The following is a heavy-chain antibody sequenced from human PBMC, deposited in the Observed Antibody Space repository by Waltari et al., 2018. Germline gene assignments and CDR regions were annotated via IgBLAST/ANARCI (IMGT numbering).Heavy chain of an antibody. Sequence: QVHLQQWGAGALQPLDTLSLTCAVFGGPLRGDYWGWIRPHPGKGLEWIGEIKHVPNRNYNPTLKSRVTMSVDTSKNQFSLKLSSVTAADTGIYYCARLEDCTGPGGNCYSGDVFALDVWGQGTMVTVSS. CDR3: ARLEDCTGPGGNCYSGDVFALDV. CDR2: IKHVPNR. CDR1: GGPLRGDY. D-gene: IGHD2-8*02. J-gene: IGHJ6*02. V-gene: IGHV4-34*01.